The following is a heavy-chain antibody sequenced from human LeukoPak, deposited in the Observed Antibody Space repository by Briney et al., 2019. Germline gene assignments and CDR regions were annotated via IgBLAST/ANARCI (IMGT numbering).Heavy chain of an antibody. D-gene: IGHD3-22*01. V-gene: IGHV4-39*01. Sequence: KASETLSLTCTVSGGSISSSSYFWGWIRQPPGKGLEWIGSIFYSGSTYYNPSLNSRVTISIDTSKNQFSLRLSSVTAADTAVYYCARHDNRGYYSLQYWGQGALVTVSS. J-gene: IGHJ4*02. CDR2: IFYSGST. CDR1: GGSISSSSYF. CDR3: ARHDNRGYYSLQY.